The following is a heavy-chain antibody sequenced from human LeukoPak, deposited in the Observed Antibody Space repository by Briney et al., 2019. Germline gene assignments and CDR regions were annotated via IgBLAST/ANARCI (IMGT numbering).Heavy chain of an antibody. CDR1: GFTFSNAW. CDR2: IKSKTDGGTI. D-gene: IGHD5-24*01. Sequence: GGSLRLSCAASGFTFSNAWMSWVRQAPGKGLEWVGRIKSKTDGGTIDYAAPVKGRFTISRDDSKNTMYLQINSLKTEDTAVYYCRRDGFSSMHRGQGTLVTVSS. J-gene: IGHJ4*02. V-gene: IGHV3-15*01. CDR3: RRDGFSSMH.